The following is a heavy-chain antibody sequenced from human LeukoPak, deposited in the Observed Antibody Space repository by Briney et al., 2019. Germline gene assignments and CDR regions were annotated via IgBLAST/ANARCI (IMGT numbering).Heavy chain of an antibody. CDR2: INAGNGNT. V-gene: IGHV1-3*01. CDR1: GYTFTSYA. CDR3: ARGLLYSGSFYYFDY. Sequence: VASVKVSCKASGYTFTSYAMHWVRQAPGQRLEWMGWINAGNGNTKYSQKFQGRVTITRDTSASTAYMELSSLRSEDTAVYYCARGLLYSGSFYYFDYWGQGTLVTVSS. D-gene: IGHD1-26*01. J-gene: IGHJ4*02.